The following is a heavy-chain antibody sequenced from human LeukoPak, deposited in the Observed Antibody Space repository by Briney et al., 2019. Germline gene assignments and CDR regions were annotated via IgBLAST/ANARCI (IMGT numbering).Heavy chain of an antibody. CDR1: GGTFSSYA. CDR3: ARDMPKTTIFGVVIDDYYYYGMDV. D-gene: IGHD3-3*01. CDR2: IIPIFGTA. Sequence: GASVKVSCKASGGTFSSYAISWVRQAPGQGLEWMGGIIPIFGTANYAQKFQGRVTITADESTSTAYMELSSLRSEDTAVYYCARDMPKTTIFGVVIDDYYYYGMDVWGQGTTVTVSS. V-gene: IGHV1-69*13. J-gene: IGHJ6*02.